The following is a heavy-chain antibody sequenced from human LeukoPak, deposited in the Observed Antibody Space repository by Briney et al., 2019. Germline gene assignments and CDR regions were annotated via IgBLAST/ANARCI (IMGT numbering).Heavy chain of an antibody. CDR3: ARDQGYCSSTSCYILDWFDH. J-gene: IGHJ5*02. Sequence: ASVKVSCKAFGYTFTSYGISWVRQAPGQGLEWMGWISAYNGNTNYAQKLQGRVTMTTDTSTSTAYMELRSLRSDDTAVYYCARDQGYCSSTSCYILDWFDHWGQGTLVTVSS. CDR1: GYTFTSYG. V-gene: IGHV1-18*01. CDR2: ISAYNGNT. D-gene: IGHD2-2*01.